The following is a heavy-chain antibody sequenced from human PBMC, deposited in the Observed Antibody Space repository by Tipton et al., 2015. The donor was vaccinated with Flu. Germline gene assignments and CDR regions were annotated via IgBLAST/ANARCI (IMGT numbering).Heavy chain of an antibody. CDR1: GGSFSGYY. CDR2: IRYGGSS. Sequence: TLSLTCAVYGGSFSGYYWGWIRQPPWKGLEWIGSIRYGGSSYYTPSLKSRVTISLDMSKDQFSLKLASVTAADTAVYYCARVWSSFVATASLDYWGRGTLVTVSS. J-gene: IGHJ4*02. V-gene: IGHV4-34*01. CDR3: ARVWSSFVATASLDY. D-gene: IGHD1-1*01.